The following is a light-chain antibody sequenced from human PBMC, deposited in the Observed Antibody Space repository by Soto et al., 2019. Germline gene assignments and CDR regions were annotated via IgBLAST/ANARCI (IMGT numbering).Light chain of an antibody. Sequence: VITQAPLSLPVTPGEPASISCRSSQSLLHSDGYNYLAWFQQRPGRSPRRLIYKVSNRDSGVPARFSGSGSGTDFALKISRVEAEDVGVYYCMQGTHWPITFGQGTRLEIK. CDR2: KVS. CDR3: MQGTHWPIT. V-gene: IGKV2-30*02. CDR1: QSLLHSDGYNY. J-gene: IGKJ5*01.